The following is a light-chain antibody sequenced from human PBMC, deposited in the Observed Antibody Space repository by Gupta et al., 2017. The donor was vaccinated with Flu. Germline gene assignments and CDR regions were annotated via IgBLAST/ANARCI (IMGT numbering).Light chain of an antibody. Sequence: SATISCTGSSSDVGAYNSVSWYQQYPGRAPKRWMYEVTKRPSGVPDRVSGSKSGNTESLTVSGLQTEDEAVDDCFSHAGNLKVMCGGVTKL. CDR3: FSHAGNLKVM. CDR1: SSDVGAYNS. CDR2: EVT. V-gene: IGLV2-8*01. J-gene: IGLJ3*02.